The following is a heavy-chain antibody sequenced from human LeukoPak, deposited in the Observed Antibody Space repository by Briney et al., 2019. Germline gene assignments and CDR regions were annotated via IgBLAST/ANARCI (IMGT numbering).Heavy chain of an antibody. D-gene: IGHD3-10*01. CDR2: IIPIFGTA. CDR1: GYTFTGYY. Sequence: ASVKVSCKASGYTFTGYYMHWVRQAPGQGLEWMGGIIPIFGTANYAQKFQGRVTITADESTSTAYMELSSLRSEDTAVYYCARAGTYYGSGSFYYYYGMDVWGQGTTVTVSS. CDR3: ARAGTYYGSGSFYYYYGMDV. V-gene: IGHV1-69*13. J-gene: IGHJ6*02.